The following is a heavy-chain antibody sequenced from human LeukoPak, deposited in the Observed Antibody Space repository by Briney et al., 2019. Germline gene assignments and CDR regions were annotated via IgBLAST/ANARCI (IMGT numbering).Heavy chain of an antibody. V-gene: IGHV1-24*01. CDR1: GYTLTELS. CDR3: ATSRQWLAAGSHAFDI. CDR2: FDPEDGET. D-gene: IGHD6-19*01. J-gene: IGHJ3*02. Sequence: ASVKVSCKVSGYTLTELSMHWVRQAPGKGLERMGGFDPEDGETIYAQKFQGRVTMTEDTSTDTAYMELSSLRSEDTAVYYCATSRQWLAAGSHAFDIWGQGTMVTVSS.